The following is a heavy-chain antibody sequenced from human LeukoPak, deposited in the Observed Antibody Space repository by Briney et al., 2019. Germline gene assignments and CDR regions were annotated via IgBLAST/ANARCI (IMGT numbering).Heavy chain of an antibody. CDR2: MHDSGIT. CDR3: ATGRDAYKTGY. V-gene: IGHV4-59*01. CDR1: GGSISSYH. D-gene: IGHD5-24*01. J-gene: IGHJ4*02. Sequence: PSEALSLTCTVSGGSISSYHCSWIRQPPGKGLEWIGYMHDSGITNYNPSLESRGTISVDTSKNQFSLKLNSVTAADTAVYYCATGRDAYKTGYWGQGTLVTVSS.